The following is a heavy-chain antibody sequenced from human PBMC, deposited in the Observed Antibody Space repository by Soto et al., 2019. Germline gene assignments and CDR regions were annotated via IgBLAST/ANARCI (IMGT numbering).Heavy chain of an antibody. CDR2: IYYSGST. CDR1: GGSISSYY. D-gene: IGHD1-1*01. Sequence: PSETLSLTCTVSGGSISSYYWSWIRQPPGKGLEWIGYIYYSGSTNYNPSLKSRVTISVDTSKNQFSLKLSSVTAADTAVYYCAREETLSDGTGEYYFDYWGQGTLVTVSS. V-gene: IGHV4-59*01. CDR3: AREETLSDGTGEYYFDY. J-gene: IGHJ4*02.